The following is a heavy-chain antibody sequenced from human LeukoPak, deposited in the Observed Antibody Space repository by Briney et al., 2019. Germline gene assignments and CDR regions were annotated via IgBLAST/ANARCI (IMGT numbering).Heavy chain of an antibody. CDR2: IYTSGST. CDR3: ARLDSSGYYYLFDY. J-gene: IGHJ4*02. CDR1: GGSISSGSYY. D-gene: IGHD3-22*01. Sequence: SETLSLTCTVSGGSISSGSYYWSRIRQPAGKGLEWIGRIYTSGSTNYNPSLKSRVTISVDTSKNQFSLKLSSVTAADTAVYYCARLDSSGYYYLFDYWGQGTLVTISS. V-gene: IGHV4-61*02.